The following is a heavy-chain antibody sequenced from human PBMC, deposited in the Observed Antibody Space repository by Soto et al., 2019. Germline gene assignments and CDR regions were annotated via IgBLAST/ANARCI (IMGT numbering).Heavy chain of an antibody. D-gene: IGHD3-9*01. CDR1: GYTFTGYY. Sequence: QVQLVQSGAEVKKPGASVKVSCKASGYTFTGYYMHWVRQAPGQGLEWMGWINPNSGGTNYAQKFQGWVTMTRDTSISTAYMEVSRLRSDDTAVYYCARGLRYFDWLFRSGGMDVWGQGTTVTVSS. V-gene: IGHV1-2*04. CDR3: ARGLRYFDWLFRSGGMDV. CDR2: INPNSGGT. J-gene: IGHJ6*02.